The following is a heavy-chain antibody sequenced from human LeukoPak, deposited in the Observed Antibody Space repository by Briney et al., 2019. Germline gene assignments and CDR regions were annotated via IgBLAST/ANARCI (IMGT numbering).Heavy chain of an antibody. D-gene: IGHD1-26*01. V-gene: IGHV3-30*03. Sequence: PGGSLRLSCAASGFTFSSYGMHWVRQAPDKGLEWVAVISYDGSNKYYADSVKGRFTISRDNSKNTLYLQMNSLRAEDTAVYYCARGATLDYLGQGTLVTVSS. J-gene: IGHJ4*02. CDR1: GFTFSSYG. CDR3: ARGATLDY. CDR2: ISYDGSNK.